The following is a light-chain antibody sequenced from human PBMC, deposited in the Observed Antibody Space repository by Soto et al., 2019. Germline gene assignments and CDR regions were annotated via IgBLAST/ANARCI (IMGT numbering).Light chain of an antibody. V-gene: IGKV1-27*01. CDR1: EGISTY. Sequence: DIQMTQSPSSLSASIGDRVTITCRASEGISTYLAWYQQKPVKVPKLLIYAASTLQSGVPSRFSGSGSGTDFTLTINNLQPEDVATYYCQKHNGAPFTFGPGTKVDIK. J-gene: IGKJ3*01. CDR3: QKHNGAPFT. CDR2: AAS.